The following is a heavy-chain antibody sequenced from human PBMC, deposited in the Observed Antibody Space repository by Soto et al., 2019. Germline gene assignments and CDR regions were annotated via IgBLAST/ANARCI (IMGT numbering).Heavy chain of an antibody. CDR2: IYYTGSI. CDR3: ARDDCGSSGCSYYYGLDV. D-gene: IGHD1-26*01. CDR1: GGSISSGDSY. Sequence: QVHLQESGPGLVTPSQTLSLTCTVSGGSISSGDSYWSWIRQPPGKGLEWIGYIYYTGSIFYNPSLESRVTISVDTSKNLFSLRLSSVTAADTAVYYCARDDCGSSGCSYYYGLDVWGQGTTVTVSS. J-gene: IGHJ6*02. V-gene: IGHV4-30-4*01.